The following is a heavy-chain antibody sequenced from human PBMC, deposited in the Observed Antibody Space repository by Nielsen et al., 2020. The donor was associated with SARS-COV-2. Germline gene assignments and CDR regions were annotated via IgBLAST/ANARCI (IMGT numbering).Heavy chain of an antibody. D-gene: IGHD3-16*02. CDR1: GDSLRRGGYY. V-gene: IGHV4-61*08. Sequence: SETLSLTCTVSGDSLRRGGYYWAWIRQPPGKGLEWIGYIYYSGSTNYNPSLKSRVTISVDTSKNQFSLKLSSVTAADTAVYYCARGPITFGGVIVPFDYWGQGTLVTVSS. CDR2: IYYSGST. CDR3: ARGPITFGGVIVPFDY. J-gene: IGHJ4*02.